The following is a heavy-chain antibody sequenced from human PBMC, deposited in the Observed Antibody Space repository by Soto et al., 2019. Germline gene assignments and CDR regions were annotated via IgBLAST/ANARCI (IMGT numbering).Heavy chain of an antibody. CDR2: ISGNGGST. CDR1: GFTFSSYA. D-gene: IGHD2-15*01. CDR3: ATEKIVAAKYYGMDV. V-gene: IGHV3-23*01. J-gene: IGHJ6*02. Sequence: EVQLLESGGGLVQPGGSLRLSCAASGFTFSSYAMNWVRQAPGKGLEWVSHISGNGGSTYYADSVKGRFTISRDNSKNTLYLPMNSLRAEDTAVYYCATEKIVAAKYYGMDVWGQGTTVTVSS.